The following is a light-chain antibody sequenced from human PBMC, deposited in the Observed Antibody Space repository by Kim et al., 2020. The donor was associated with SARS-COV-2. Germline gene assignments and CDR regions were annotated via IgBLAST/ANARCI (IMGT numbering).Light chain of an antibody. V-gene: IGLV3-1*01. J-gene: IGLJ2*01. Sequence: SVSPGQTASITCSGDKLGDKNVGWYQQKPGQSPVLVIYEDYKRPSGIPERVSGSNSGNTATLTISGSQAMDEADYFCQAWDSSTVVFGGGNKLTVL. CDR3: QAWDSSTVV. CDR1: KLGDKN. CDR2: EDY.